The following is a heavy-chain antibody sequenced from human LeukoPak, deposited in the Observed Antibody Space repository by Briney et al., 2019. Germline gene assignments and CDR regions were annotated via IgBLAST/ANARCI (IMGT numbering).Heavy chain of an antibody. Sequence: GGSLRLSCAASGFTFSSYAMSCVRQAPGKGLEWVSAISGSGDSTYYADPVKGRFTISRDNSKNTLNLPMNRLRAEDTAVYYCATNINIVVVFDAFDIWGQGTMVTVSS. CDR3: ATNINIVVVFDAFDI. D-gene: IGHD2-21*01. V-gene: IGHV3-23*01. CDR2: ISGSGDST. CDR1: GFTFSSYA. J-gene: IGHJ3*02.